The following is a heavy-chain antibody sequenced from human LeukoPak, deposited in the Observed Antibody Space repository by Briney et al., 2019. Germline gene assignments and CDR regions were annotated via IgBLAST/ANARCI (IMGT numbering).Heavy chain of an antibody. CDR1: GYTFTRFG. CDR2: ISAYNGNT. Sequence: ASVKVSCKASGYTFTRFGISWVRQAPGQGLEWMGWISAYNGNTNYAQKLQGRVTMTTDTSTSTAYIELRSLRSDDTAVYYCARDHGVTILGVVIPDYWGQGTLVTVSS. J-gene: IGHJ4*02. V-gene: IGHV1-18*01. D-gene: IGHD3-3*01. CDR3: ARDHGVTILGVVIPDY.